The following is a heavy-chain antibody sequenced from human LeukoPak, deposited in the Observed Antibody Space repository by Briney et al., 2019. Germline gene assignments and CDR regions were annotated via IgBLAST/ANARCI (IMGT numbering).Heavy chain of an antibody. J-gene: IGHJ4*02. CDR1: GFTFSSYS. V-gene: IGHV3-74*01. CDR3: VSFYETY. D-gene: IGHD2-2*01. CDR2: INGDGSWT. Sequence: GVSLRRSCAASGFTFSSYSMNWVRQAPGKGLVWVSHINGDGSWTTYADSVKGRFTISKDNAKNTVYLQMNNLRAEDTAVYYCVSFYETYWGRGTLVTVSS.